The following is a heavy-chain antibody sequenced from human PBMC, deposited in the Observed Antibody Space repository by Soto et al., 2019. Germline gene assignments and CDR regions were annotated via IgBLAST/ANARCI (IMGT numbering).Heavy chain of an antibody. Sequence: SVKVSWKASGGGISIYAISWVRQAPGQGLEWMGGIIPIFGTANYAQKFQGRVTITADESTSTAYMELSSLRSEDTAVYYCASLTTVVTPYAFDIWGQGTMVTVSS. V-gene: IGHV1-69*13. CDR2: IIPIFGTA. CDR1: GGGISIYA. CDR3: ASLTTVVTPYAFDI. D-gene: IGHD4-17*01. J-gene: IGHJ3*02.